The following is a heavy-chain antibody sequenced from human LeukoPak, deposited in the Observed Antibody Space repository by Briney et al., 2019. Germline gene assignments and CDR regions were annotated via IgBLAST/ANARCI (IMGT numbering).Heavy chain of an antibody. CDR1: GGSFSGYY. V-gene: IGHV4-34*01. CDR2: INHSGST. D-gene: IGHD3-10*01. Sequence: SETLSLTCAVYGGSFSGYYWSWIRQPPGKGLEWIGEINHSGSTNYNPSLKSRVTISVDTSKNQFSLKLSSVTAADRAVYYCARVYYGSGSSSDYWGQGTLVTVSS. CDR3: ARVYYGSGSSSDY. J-gene: IGHJ4*02.